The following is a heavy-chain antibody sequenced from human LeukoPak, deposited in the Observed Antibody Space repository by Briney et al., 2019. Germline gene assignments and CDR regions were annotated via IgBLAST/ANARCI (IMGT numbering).Heavy chain of an antibody. D-gene: IGHD3-3*01. CDR3: ARMYYDFWSGYSITYSYYYYMDV. V-gene: IGHV4-59*01. CDR1: GGSISSYY. Sequence: PSETLSLTCTVSGGSISSYYWSWIRQPPGKGLEWIGYIYYSGSTNYNPSLKSRVTISVDTSKNQFSLKLSSVTAADTAVYYCARMYYDFWSGYSITYSYYYYMDVWGEGTTVTVSS. CDR2: IYYSGST. J-gene: IGHJ6*03.